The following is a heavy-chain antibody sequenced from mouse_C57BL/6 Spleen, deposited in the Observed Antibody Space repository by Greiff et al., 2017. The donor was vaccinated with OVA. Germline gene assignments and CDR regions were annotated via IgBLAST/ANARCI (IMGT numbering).Heavy chain of an antibody. D-gene: IGHD1-1*01. CDR1: GFSLSTFGMG. J-gene: IGHJ1*03. CDR3: AGIGPYDSRDWCCDV. V-gene: IGHV8-8*01. Sequence: QVTLKESGPGILQPSQTLSLPCSFSGFSLSTFGMGVGWIRQPSGKGLEWLANHWWDDDKYNNQAMKSGPSISKDTSKNQVFHTLAKVDTAVTATYDCAGIGPYDSRDWCCDVWGTGTTVTVSS. CDR2: HWWDDDK.